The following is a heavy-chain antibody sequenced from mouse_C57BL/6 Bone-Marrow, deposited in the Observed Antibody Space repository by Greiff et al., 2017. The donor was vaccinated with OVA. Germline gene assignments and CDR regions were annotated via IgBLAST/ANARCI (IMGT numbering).Heavy chain of an antibody. CDR1: GYTFTDYY. J-gene: IGHJ4*01. CDR3: ARRGTAVAEAMDY. D-gene: IGHD1-1*01. Sequence: QVQLQQSGAELVRPGASVKLSCKASGYTFTDYYINWVKQRPGQGLEWIARIYPGSGNTYYNEKFKGKATLTAEKSSSTAYMQLSSLTSEDSAVYFCARRGTAVAEAMDYWGQGTSVTVSS. V-gene: IGHV1-76*01. CDR2: IYPGSGNT.